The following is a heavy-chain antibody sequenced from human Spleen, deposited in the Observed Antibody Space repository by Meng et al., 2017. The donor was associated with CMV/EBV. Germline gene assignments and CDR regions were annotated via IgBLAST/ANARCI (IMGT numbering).Heavy chain of an antibody. CDR2: IFHSGST. V-gene: IGHV4-4*02. Sequence: SETLSLTCAVSGASISSGNWWSWVRQPPGKGLEWIGEIFHSGSTNYNPSLKSRVTISVDKSKNQFSLRLRSVTAADTAVYYCARDRGADFDYWGRGTLVTVSS. CDR1: GASISSGNW. CDR3: ARDRGADFDY. D-gene: IGHD3-16*01. J-gene: IGHJ4*02.